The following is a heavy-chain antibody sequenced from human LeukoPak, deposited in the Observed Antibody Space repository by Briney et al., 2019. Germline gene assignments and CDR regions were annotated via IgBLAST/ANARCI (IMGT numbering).Heavy chain of an antibody. CDR2: IKQDASEK. D-gene: IGHD3-22*01. Sequence: GGSLRLSCAASRFTFSNYWMNWVRQAPGKGLEWVANIKQDASEKYYVDSVRGRFTISRDNSKNTLYLQMNSLRAEDTAVYYCAKVATYYYDSSGYSDYWGQGTLVTVSS. CDR3: AKVATYYYDSSGYSDY. V-gene: IGHV3-7*03. J-gene: IGHJ4*02. CDR1: RFTFSNYW.